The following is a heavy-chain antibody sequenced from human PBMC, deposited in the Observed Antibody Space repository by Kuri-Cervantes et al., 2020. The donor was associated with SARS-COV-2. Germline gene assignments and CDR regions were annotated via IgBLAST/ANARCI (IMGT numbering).Heavy chain of an antibody. Sequence: SETLSLTCSVSGYSISTFYWGWIRQSAGKGLEWIGYIYHSGSTYYNPSLKSRVTISVDRSKNQFSLKLSSVTAADTAVYYCARGYYYDSSGSHTPYDAFDIWGQGTMVTVSS. D-gene: IGHD3-22*01. CDR1: GYSISTFY. CDR3: ARGYYYDSSGSHTPYDAFDI. J-gene: IGHJ3*02. V-gene: IGHV4-59*12. CDR2: IYHSGST.